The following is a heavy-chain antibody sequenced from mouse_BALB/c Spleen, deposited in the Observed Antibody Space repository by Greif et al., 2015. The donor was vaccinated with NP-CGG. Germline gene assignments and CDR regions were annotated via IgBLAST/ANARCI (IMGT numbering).Heavy chain of an antibody. Sequence: EVKLMESGGGLVKPGGSLKLSCAASGFTFRSYAMSWVRQTPEKRLEWVASISSGGSTYYPDSVKGRFTISRDNARNILYLQMSSLRSEDTAMYYCARDGSPFAYWGQGALVTVSA. CDR3: ARDGSPFAY. V-gene: IGHV5-6-5*01. J-gene: IGHJ3*01. CDR1: GFTFRSYA. D-gene: IGHD1-1*01. CDR2: ISSGGST.